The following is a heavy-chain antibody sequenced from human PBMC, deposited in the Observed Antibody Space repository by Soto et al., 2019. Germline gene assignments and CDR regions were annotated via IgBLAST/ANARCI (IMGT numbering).Heavy chain of an antibody. Sequence: PGGSLRLSCAASGFTFSNYSMNWVRQAPGKGLDWVSYISSSSSTIYYADSVKGRFTISRDNAKNSLYLQMNSLRDEDTAVYYCARDLLQWRPRNYYYYGMDVWGQGTTVTVSS. J-gene: IGHJ6*02. D-gene: IGHD6-19*01. CDR2: ISSSSSTI. CDR3: ARDLLQWRPRNYYYYGMDV. CDR1: GFTFSNYS. V-gene: IGHV3-48*02.